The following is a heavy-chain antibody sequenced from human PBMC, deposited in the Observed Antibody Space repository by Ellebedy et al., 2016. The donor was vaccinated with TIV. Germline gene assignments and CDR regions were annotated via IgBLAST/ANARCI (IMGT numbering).Heavy chain of an antibody. J-gene: IGHJ4*02. Sequence: GESLKISCAASGFTISNFGMSWVRQAPGKGLEWVSTISGGGGTYYADSVKGRFTISRDNSKNTLYLQMNSLRAEDTAVYYCARDPYNYGYFDYWGQGTLVTVSS. CDR2: ISGGGGT. D-gene: IGHD5-18*01. CDR3: ARDPYNYGYFDY. V-gene: IGHV3-23*01. CDR1: GFTISNFG.